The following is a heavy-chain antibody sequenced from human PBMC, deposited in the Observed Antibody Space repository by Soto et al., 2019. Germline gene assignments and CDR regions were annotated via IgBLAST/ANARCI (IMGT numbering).Heavy chain of an antibody. V-gene: IGHV1-69*12. CDR3: ARAKGDDFWSGPRGVSYFDY. CDR2: IIPIFGTA. J-gene: IGHJ4*02. CDR1: GGTFSSYA. D-gene: IGHD3-3*01. Sequence: QVQLVQSGAEVKKPGSSVKVSCKASGGTFSSYAISWVRQAPGQGLEWMGGIIPIFGTANYAQKFQGRVTITADESTSTAYMELSSLRSEDTAVYYCARAKGDDFWSGPRGVSYFDYWGQGTLVTVSS.